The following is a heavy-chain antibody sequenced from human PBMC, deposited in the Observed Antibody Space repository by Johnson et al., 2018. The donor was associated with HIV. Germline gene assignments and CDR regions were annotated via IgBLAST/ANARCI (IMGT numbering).Heavy chain of an antibody. D-gene: IGHD4-17*01. Sequence: QMLLVESGGGVVQPGRSLRLSCAASGFTFSSYAMHWVRQAPGKGLEWVAVISYDGSNKYYADSVKGRFTISRDNAKTALYLQMNSLRAEATAVYYCAKLPVLYGDFDDAFNIWGQGTMVTVSS. CDR2: ISYDGSNK. CDR1: GFTFSSYA. CDR3: AKLPVLYGDFDDAFNI. V-gene: IGHV3-30*04. J-gene: IGHJ3*02.